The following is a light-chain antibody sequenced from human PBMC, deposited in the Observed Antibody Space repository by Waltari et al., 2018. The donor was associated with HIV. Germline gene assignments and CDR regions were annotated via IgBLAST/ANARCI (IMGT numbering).Light chain of an antibody. CDR2: WAT. J-gene: IGKJ1*01. V-gene: IGKV4-1*01. Sequence: DVVMTQSPDALKGSLGERVTINCKSSQSVFSTSNKKSYLAWYQQRPGQTPNLLVYWATTRFSGVPARFSGSGSGTDFTLTINNLQAEDAAIYYCQQYYITPPTFGQGTKVEI. CDR1: QSVFSTSNKKSY. CDR3: QQYYITPPT.